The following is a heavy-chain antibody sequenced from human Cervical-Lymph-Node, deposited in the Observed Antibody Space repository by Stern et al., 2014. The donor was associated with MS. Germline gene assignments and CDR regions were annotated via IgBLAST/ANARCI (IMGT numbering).Heavy chain of an antibody. Sequence: QVQLVQSGGAVVQPGRSLRLSCAASGFSFSSYGMHWVRPSPVKGLELVAFNWADGTKNYQADSMRGRVPITRDNSKNTLSLQMNSLRADDTALYYCARDTLAGLDWGQGTLVTVSS. D-gene: IGHD6-19*01. CDR3: ARDTLAGLD. CDR1: GFSFSSYG. CDR2: NWADGTKN. V-gene: IGHV3-33*01. J-gene: IGHJ4*02.